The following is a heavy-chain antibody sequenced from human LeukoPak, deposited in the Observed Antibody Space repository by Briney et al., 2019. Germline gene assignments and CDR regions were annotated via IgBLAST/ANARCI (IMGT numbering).Heavy chain of an antibody. Sequence: GGSLRLSCAASGFTFSSYWMSWVRQAPGKGLEWVANIDQDGSEKYYVDSVKGRFTISRDNTKKSLYLQMNGLRAEDTAVYYCARDVKGRWELLGSHDYWGQGALVTVSS. V-gene: IGHV3-7*01. CDR1: GFTFSSYW. J-gene: IGHJ4*02. CDR2: IDQDGSEK. CDR3: ARDVKGRWELLGSHDY. D-gene: IGHD1-26*01.